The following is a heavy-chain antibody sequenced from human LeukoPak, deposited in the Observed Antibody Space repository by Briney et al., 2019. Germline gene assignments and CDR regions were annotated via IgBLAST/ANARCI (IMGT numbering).Heavy chain of an antibody. V-gene: IGHV4-34*01. J-gene: IGHJ3*02. CDR1: GGPFSSYS. CDR2: FDDGERT. D-gene: IGHD3-10*01. Sequence: SETLSVTCAVYGGPFSSYSWIFIRQPPGKGLEWIGEFDDGERTNYNPSLKSRATISVDTSKNQFSLKLSSVTAADTAMYYCASRFTMPLIRGAFDIWGQGTMVIVSS. CDR3: ASRFTMPLIRGAFDI.